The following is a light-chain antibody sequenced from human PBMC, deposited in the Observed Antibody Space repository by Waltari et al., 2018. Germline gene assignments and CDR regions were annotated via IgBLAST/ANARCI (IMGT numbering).Light chain of an antibody. CDR3: QQRITWPPIT. CDR1: QCVGVF. CDR2: DAS. Sequence: EVVLTQSPATLSLSPGERATLSCSASQCVGVFLAWYQQKPGQAPRLLIYDASNRATGIPARFSGSGSGTDFTLTISSLEPEDSAVYYCQQRITWPPITFGQGTRLEIK. V-gene: IGKV3-11*01. J-gene: IGKJ5*01.